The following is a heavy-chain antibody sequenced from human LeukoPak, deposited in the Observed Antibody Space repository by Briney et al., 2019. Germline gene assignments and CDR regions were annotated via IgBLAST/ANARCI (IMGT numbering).Heavy chain of an antibody. CDR2: IYTSGST. J-gene: IGHJ3*02. CDR1: GGSISSYY. D-gene: IGHD6-13*01. CDR3: ARGIGYSSSWYNPLDI. Sequence: SETLSLTCTVSGGSISSYYWSWIRQPAGKGLEWIGRIYTSGSTNYNPSLKSRVTMSVDTSKNQFSLKLSSVTAADTAVYYCARGIGYSSSWYNPLDIWGQGTMVTVSS. V-gene: IGHV4-4*07.